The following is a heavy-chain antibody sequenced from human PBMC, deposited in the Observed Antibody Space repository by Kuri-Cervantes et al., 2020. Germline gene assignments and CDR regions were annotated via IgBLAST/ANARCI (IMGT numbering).Heavy chain of an antibody. V-gene: IGHV3-30*18. CDR1: GFTFSSYG. Sequence: GESLKISCAASGFTFSSYGMHWVRQAPGKGLEWVAVISYDGSNKYYADSVKGRFTISRDNSKNTLYLQMNSLRAEDTAVYYCAKVQVGDTLWDAFDIWGQGTMVTVSS. CDR3: AKVQVGDTLWDAFDI. CDR2: ISYDGSNK. D-gene: IGHD1-26*01. J-gene: IGHJ3*02.